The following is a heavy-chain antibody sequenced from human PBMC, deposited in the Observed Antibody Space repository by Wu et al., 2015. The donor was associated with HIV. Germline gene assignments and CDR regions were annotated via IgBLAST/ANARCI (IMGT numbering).Heavy chain of an antibody. V-gene: IGHV1-69*05. CDR1: GGTFSSYA. J-gene: IGHJ2*01. CDR2: IIPIFGTA. D-gene: IGHD3-22*01. Sequence: QVQLVQSGAEVKKPGSSVKVSCKASGGTFSSYAISWVRQAPGQGLEWMGGIIPIFGTANYAQKFQGRVTITTDESTSTAYMELSSLRSEDTAVYYCARDRAVNYYDSSGYPFKSGRTPDWYFDLVGPWHPGHCLL. CDR3: ARDRAVNYYDSSGYPFKSGRTPDWYFDL.